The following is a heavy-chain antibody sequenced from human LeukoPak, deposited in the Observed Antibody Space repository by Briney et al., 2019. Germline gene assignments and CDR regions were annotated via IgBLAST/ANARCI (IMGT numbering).Heavy chain of an antibody. V-gene: IGHV4-59*08. Sequence: SETLSLTCTVSGGSISSYYWSWIRQPPGKGLEWIGYIYYSGSTNYNPSLKSRVTISVDTSKNQFSLKLSSVTAADTAVYYCARLTVAGLYWYFDLWGRGTLVTVSS. J-gene: IGHJ2*01. CDR2: IYYSGST. CDR3: ARLTVAGLYWYFDL. CDR1: GGSISSYY. D-gene: IGHD6-19*01.